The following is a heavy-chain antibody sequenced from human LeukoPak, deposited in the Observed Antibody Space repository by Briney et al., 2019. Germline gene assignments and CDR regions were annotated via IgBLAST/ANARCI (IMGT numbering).Heavy chain of an antibody. V-gene: IGHV3-23*01. CDR3: ARKSSHFDSSGYFDY. Sequence: GGSLRLSCTASGFTFSSYAMNWVRQAPGKGLEWVSGIGAGGTFTYYADSVKGRFTVSRDNSKNTLSLQMNSLRVEDTAVYYCARKSSHFDSSGYFDYWGKGTLLTVSS. D-gene: IGHD3-22*01. CDR2: IGAGGTFT. CDR1: GFTFSSYA. J-gene: IGHJ4*02.